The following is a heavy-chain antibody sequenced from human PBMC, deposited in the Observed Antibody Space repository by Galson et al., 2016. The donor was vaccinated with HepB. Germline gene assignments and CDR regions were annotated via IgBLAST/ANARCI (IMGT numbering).Heavy chain of an antibody. V-gene: IGHV4-4*02. Sequence: SETLSLTCAVSGGSISSPHWWSWVRQAPGKGLEWIGEIFHSGSTNHTPSLKSRVTISVDKFKNQFSLKLNSVTAADTAVYYCARRLAGNLVRGFDPWGQGTLVTVSS. J-gene: IGHJ5*02. CDR1: GGSISSPHW. D-gene: IGHD3-10*01. CDR2: IFHSGST. CDR3: ARRLAGNLVRGFDP.